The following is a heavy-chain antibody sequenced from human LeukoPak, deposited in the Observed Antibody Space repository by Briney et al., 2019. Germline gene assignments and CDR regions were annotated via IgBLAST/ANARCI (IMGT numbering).Heavy chain of an antibody. CDR2: IYTSGST. CDR3: ARIHGIAARSRDYYYYGMDV. J-gene: IGHJ6*02. CDR1: GGSISSYY. V-gene: IGHV4-4*07. Sequence: MTSETLSLTCTVSGGSISSYYWSWIRQPAGKGLEWIGRIYTSGSTNYNPSLKSRVTISVDTSKNQFSLKLSSVTAADTAVYYCARIHGIAARSRDYYYYGMDVWGQGTTVTVSS. D-gene: IGHD6-6*01.